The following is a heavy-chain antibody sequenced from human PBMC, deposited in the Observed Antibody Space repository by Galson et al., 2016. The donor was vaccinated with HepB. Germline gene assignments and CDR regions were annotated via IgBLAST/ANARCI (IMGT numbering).Heavy chain of an antibody. Sequence: SLILSCAASGFTFSSYAMHWVRQAPGKGLEWVAVVSFDGNNKFYADSLKGRFTISRDNSGNTLYLQMNSLRPEDTAMYYCARRADYGDYWGKGTLVTVS. CDR3: ARRADYGDY. V-gene: IGHV3-30-3*01. CDR2: VSFDGNNK. J-gene: IGHJ4*02. CDR1: GFTFSSYA.